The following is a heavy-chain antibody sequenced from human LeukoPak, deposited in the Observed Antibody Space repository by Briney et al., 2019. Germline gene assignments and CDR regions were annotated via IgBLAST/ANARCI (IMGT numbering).Heavy chain of an antibody. CDR2: ISGSGNSV. CDR3: VRVTVQREFDP. V-gene: IGHV3-23*01. J-gene: IGHJ5*02. Sequence: GGSLRLSCAASGFTFRNYAMSWVRQAPGKGPEWVSAISGSGNSVNYADSVRGRFTISRDDSKNTLSLQMNSLRVEDTAVYYCVRVTVQREFDPWGQGTLVTVSS. CDR1: GFTFRNYA.